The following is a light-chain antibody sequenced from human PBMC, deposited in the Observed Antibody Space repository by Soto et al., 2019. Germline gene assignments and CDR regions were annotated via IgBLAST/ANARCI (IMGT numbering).Light chain of an antibody. V-gene: IGLV2-8*01. J-gene: IGLJ1*01. CDR1: SSDVGGYNY. Sequence: QSALTQPPSASGSPGQSVTISCTGTSSDVGGYNYVSWYQQHPGKAPKLMIFEVTNRPSGVPDRFSGSKSGNTASLTVSGLQAEDEADYYCSSYAGTNYFYVFGTGTKVTVL. CDR3: SSYAGTNYFYV. CDR2: EVT.